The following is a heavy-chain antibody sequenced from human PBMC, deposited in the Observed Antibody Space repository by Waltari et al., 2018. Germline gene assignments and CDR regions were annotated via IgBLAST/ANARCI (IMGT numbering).Heavy chain of an antibody. D-gene: IGHD1-1*01. Sequence: EVQLLESGGGLVQPGGSLRLSCAASGVTFSNYGMSWVRQAPGKGLEWVSVIYRGCSYKYYAASVKGRFTISRDNSKNTLYLQMNSLRAEDTAIYYCAKGRTGTPYYFDYWGQGTLVTVSS. V-gene: IGHV3-23*03. CDR1: GVTFSNYG. CDR3: AKGRTGTPYYFDY. CDR2: IYRGCSYK. J-gene: IGHJ4*02.